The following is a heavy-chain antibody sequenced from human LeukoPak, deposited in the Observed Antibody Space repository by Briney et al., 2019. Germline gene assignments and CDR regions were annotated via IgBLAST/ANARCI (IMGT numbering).Heavy chain of an antibody. D-gene: IGHD2-15*01. CDR2: ISYSGST. CDR1: GGSISSYY. J-gene: IGHJ3*02. Sequence: SETLSLTCTVSGGSISSYYWSWIRQPPGKGLEWIGFISYSGSTNYNPSLKSRVTVSVDTSNNQFSLKLSSVTAADTAVYYCARFPLLIGYCSGGNCHSSFDIWGQGTMVTVSS. V-gene: IGHV4-59*01. CDR3: ARFPLLIGYCSGGNCHSSFDI.